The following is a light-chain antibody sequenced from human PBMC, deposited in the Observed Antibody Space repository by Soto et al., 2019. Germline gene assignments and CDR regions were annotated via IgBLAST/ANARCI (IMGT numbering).Light chain of an antibody. CDR2: AAS. CDR3: QNNGKAPWT. CDR1: RDITDY. J-gene: IGKJ1*01. Sequence: AAVGDRVTVTCRASRDITDYLAWYQQKPGQVPKLLIYAASTLQSGVPSRFTASGSLTEFTLTYAGLRPEEYSTYSCQNNGKAPWTFGQGTKVDI. V-gene: IGKV1-27*01.